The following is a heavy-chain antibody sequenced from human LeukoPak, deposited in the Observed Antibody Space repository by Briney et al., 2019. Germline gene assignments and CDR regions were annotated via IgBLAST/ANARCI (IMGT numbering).Heavy chain of an antibody. D-gene: IGHD6-13*01. J-gene: IGHJ4*02. Sequence: PGRSLRLSCAASGFTFSSYGMHWVRQAPGKGLEWVAVIWYDGSNKYYADSVKGRFTISRDNSKNTLYLQMNSLRAEDTAVYYCAKTDSSSRVFDYWGQGTLVTVSS. V-gene: IGHV3-33*06. CDR1: GFTFSSYG. CDR3: AKTDSSSRVFDY. CDR2: IWYDGSNK.